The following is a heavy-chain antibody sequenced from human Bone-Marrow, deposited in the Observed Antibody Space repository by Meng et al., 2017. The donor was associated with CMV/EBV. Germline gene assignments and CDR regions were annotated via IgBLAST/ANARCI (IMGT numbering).Heavy chain of an antibody. CDR2: ISAYNGNT. Sequence: ASVKVSCKASGYTFTSYGISWVRQAPGQGLEWMGWISAYNGNTNYAQKLQGRVTMTTDTSTSTAYMELRSLRSEDTAVYYCAADFGGCDNTRCHRSDYWGQGTVVTVSS. J-gene: IGHJ4*02. D-gene: IGHD3-16*01. CDR3: AADFGGCDNTRCHRSDY. CDR1: GYTFTSYG. V-gene: IGHV1-18*01.